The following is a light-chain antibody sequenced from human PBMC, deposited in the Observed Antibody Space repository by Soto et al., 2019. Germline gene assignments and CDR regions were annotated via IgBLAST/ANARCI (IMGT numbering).Light chain of an antibody. CDR3: QQYNNWPPIT. Sequence: EIVMAQAPATLSVSPGEGVTLSCSASQSVSSNLAWYQQRPGQAPRLLIYGASTRATGIPARFSGSGSGTEFTLTISSLQSEDFAVYSCQQYNNWPPITFGQGTRLEIK. V-gene: IGKV3-15*01. CDR2: GAS. CDR1: QSVSSN. J-gene: IGKJ5*01.